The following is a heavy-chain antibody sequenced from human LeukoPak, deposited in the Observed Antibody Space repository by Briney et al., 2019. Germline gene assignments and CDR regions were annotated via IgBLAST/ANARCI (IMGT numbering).Heavy chain of an antibody. D-gene: IGHD3-10*01. CDR3: ARGPDSPSYYYYMDV. CDR2: IYYSGST. Sequence: SETLSLTCTVSGGSISSYYWSWIRQPPGKGLEWIGYIYYSGSTNYNPSLKGRVTISVDTSKNQFSLKLSSVTAADTAVYYCARGPDSPSYYYYMDVWGKGTTVTVSS. V-gene: IGHV4-59*08. CDR1: GGSISSYY. J-gene: IGHJ6*03.